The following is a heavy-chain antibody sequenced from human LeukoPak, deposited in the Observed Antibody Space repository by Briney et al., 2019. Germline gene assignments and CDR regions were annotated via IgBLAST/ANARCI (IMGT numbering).Heavy chain of an antibody. CDR1: GFSFSSYT. CDR2: ITSTSSHI. J-gene: IGHJ6*03. Sequence: GGSLRLSCAASGFSFSSYTITWVRQAPGKGLEWVSSITSTSSHINYADSAKGRFTISRDNAKNSLYLQMNSLRAEDTAVYYFARVLFGATTINYFYYYMDVWGKGTTVTVSS. CDR3: ARVLFGATTINYFYYYMDV. V-gene: IGHV3-21*01. D-gene: IGHD1-26*01.